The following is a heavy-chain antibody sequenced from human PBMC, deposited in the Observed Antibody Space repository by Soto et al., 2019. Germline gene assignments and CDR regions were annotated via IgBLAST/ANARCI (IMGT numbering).Heavy chain of an antibody. CDR3: AKESYYYDSSGYYYLPFDY. CDR2: ISGSGGST. CDR1: GFTFSSYA. V-gene: IGHV3-23*01. Sequence: GGSLRLSCAASGFTFSSYAMSWVRQAPGKGLEWVSAISGSGGSTYYADSVKGRFTISRDNSKNTLYLQMNSLRAEDTAVYYCAKESYYYDSSGYYYLPFDYWGQGTLVTVS. D-gene: IGHD3-22*01. J-gene: IGHJ4*02.